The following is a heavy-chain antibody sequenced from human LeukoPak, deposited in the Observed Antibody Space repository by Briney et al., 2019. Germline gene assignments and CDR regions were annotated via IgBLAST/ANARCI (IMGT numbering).Heavy chain of an antibody. CDR3: ARETSVGTRGGLWGSYRLKCFDP. Sequence: PGGSLRLSCAASGFTFSNYWMSWVRQAPGKGLECVANKKQDGSEKYYVDSVKGRFTISRDNAKNSLYLQTNSLRAEDTAVYYCARETSVGTRGGLWGSYRLKCFDPWGQGTPVTVSS. CDR2: KKQDGSEK. D-gene: IGHD3-16*02. CDR1: GFTFSNYW. J-gene: IGHJ5*02. V-gene: IGHV3-7*01.